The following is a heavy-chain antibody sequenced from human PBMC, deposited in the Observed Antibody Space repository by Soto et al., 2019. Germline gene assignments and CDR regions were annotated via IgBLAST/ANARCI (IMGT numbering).Heavy chain of an antibody. CDR2: ISGSGGST. CDR1: GFTFSSYA. Sequence: VQVVESGGGVVQPGRSLRLTCAASGFTFSSYAMSWVRQAPGKGLEWVSAISGSGGSTYYADSVKGRFTISRDNSKNTLYLQMNSLRAEDTAVYYCAKDPEPTRYYYDSSGYFPPGAFDIWGQGTMVTVSS. J-gene: IGHJ3*02. CDR3: AKDPEPTRYYYDSSGYFPPGAFDI. V-gene: IGHV3-23*04. D-gene: IGHD3-22*01.